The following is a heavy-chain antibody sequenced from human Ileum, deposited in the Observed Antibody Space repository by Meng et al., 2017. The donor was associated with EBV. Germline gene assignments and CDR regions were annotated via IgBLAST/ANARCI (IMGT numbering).Heavy chain of an antibody. CDR2: INHSGST. CDR3: ARGHDYGDYASDY. V-gene: IGHV4-34*01. D-gene: IGHD4-17*01. CDR1: GGSFSGYY. J-gene: IGHJ4*02. Sequence: QVQLQQWGDGLLKPSETLSLTCAVYGGSFSGYYCSWIRQPPGKGLEWIGEINHSGSTNYNPSLKSRVTISVDTSKNQFSLKLSSVTAADTAVYYCARGHDYGDYASDYWGQGTLVTVSS.